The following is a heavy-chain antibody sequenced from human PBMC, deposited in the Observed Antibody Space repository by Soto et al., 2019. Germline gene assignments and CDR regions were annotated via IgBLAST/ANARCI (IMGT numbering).Heavy chain of an antibody. CDR1: GYSFANYW. Sequence: EVQLVQSGAEVKKPGESLKISCKGSGYSFANYWIAWVRQMPGKGLEWMGIIYPGDSDVRYSPSFQGQVTISADKSISTAYLQWSSRKASDTAMYSCARIRGYDPRPDGMGVWGQGTTVTVSS. CDR2: IYPGDSDV. V-gene: IGHV5-51*03. D-gene: IGHD5-12*01. CDR3: ARIRGYDPRPDGMGV. J-gene: IGHJ6*02.